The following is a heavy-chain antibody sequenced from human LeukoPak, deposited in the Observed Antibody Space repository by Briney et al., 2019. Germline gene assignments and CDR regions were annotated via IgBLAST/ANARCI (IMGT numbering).Heavy chain of an antibody. Sequence: GASMKVSCKASGYTFTGYYMHWVRQAPGQGLEWMGWINPNSGGTNYAQRFQGRVTMTRDTSISTAYMELSRLRSDDTAVYYCARDGYSSKIYYYYYYMDVWGKGTTVTISS. CDR3: ARDGYSSKIYYYYYYMDV. D-gene: IGHD6-13*01. J-gene: IGHJ6*03. CDR2: INPNSGGT. V-gene: IGHV1-2*02. CDR1: GYTFTGYY.